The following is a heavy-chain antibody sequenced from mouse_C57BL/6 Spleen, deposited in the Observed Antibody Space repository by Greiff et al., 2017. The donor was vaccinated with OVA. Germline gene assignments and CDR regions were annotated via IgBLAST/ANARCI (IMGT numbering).Heavy chain of an antibody. CDR2: IDPSDSYT. V-gene: IGHV1-50*01. D-gene: IGHD2-1*01. J-gene: IGHJ1*03. Sequence: QVQLQQPGAELVKPGASVKLSCKASGYTFTSYWMQWVKQRPGQGLEWIGEIDPSDSYTNYNQKFKGKATLTVDTSSSTAYMQLSSLTSEDSAVYCCARGGYYGNYGGYFDGWGTGTTVTVSS. CDR1: GYTFTSYW. CDR3: ARGGYYGNYGGYFDG.